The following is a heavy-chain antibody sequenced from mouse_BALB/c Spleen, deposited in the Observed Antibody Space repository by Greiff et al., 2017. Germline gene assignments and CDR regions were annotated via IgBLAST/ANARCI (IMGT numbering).Heavy chain of an antibody. J-gene: IGHJ3*01. Sequence: QVQLQQSDAELVKPGASVKISCKASGYTFTSYWINWVKQRPGQGLEWIGNIYPSDSYTNYNQKFKDKATLTVDKSSSTAYMQLSSPTSEDSAVYYCTRWGNGFAYWGQGTLVTVSA. V-gene: IGHV1S126*01. CDR1: GYTFTSYW. D-gene: IGHD2-1*01. CDR2: IYPSDSYT. CDR3: TRWGNGFAY.